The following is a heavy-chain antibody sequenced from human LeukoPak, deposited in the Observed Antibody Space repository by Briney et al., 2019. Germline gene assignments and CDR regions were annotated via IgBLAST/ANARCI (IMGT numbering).Heavy chain of an antibody. CDR2: TYYRSNLLN. CDR3: ARGPPFDY. V-gene: IGHV6-1*01. J-gene: IGHJ4*02. Sequence: SQTLSLTCAISGDSVSRNNAAWNWLTQSPSRGLEWLGRTYYRSNLLNDYALSVKSRITVNPDTSKNQFSLQLMSVTPDDTAVYYCARGPPFDYWGQGILVTVSS. CDR1: GDSVSRNNAA.